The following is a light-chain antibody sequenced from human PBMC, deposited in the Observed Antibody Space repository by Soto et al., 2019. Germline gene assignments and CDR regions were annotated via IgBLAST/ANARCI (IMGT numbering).Light chain of an antibody. CDR1: QSVGNSH. CDR2: GAS. V-gene: IGKV3-20*01. J-gene: IGKJ1*01. CDR3: QPYYSAPLT. Sequence: PGESATLSFRASQSVGNSHVAWYQQRRGLPPRLLIYGASNRATGIPDRFSGSGSGADFTLTISSLQAEDVAVYYCQPYYSAPLTVGPVTKVEIK.